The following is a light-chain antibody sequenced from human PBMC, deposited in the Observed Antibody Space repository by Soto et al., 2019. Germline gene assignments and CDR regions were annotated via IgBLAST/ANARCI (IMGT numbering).Light chain of an antibody. V-gene: IGKV3-20*01. CDR2: GAF. Sequence: EIVLTQSPDTLSLSPGERATLSCRASQSVSNNRLAWYQQRPGQAPSLLIYGAFSRATGVPDGFNGSGSGTDFTLTISRLEPEDFAVYSCQHYGTSRVTFGPGTKVDVK. J-gene: IGKJ3*01. CDR3: QHYGTSRVT. CDR1: QSVSNNR.